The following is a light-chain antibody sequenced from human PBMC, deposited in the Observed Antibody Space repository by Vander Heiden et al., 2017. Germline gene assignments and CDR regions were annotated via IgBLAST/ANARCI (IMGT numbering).Light chain of an antibody. CDR1: PSVSSN. CDR3: QQYNNWPPGT. Sequence: EIVMTQSPATLSVSPGERATLSCRASPSVSSNLAWYQQKPGQAPRLLIYGASTRATGIPAKFSGSGSGAEFTLTISSLQSEDFAVDYCQQYNNWPPGTFGQGTKVEIK. CDR2: GAS. V-gene: IGKV3-15*01. J-gene: IGKJ1*01.